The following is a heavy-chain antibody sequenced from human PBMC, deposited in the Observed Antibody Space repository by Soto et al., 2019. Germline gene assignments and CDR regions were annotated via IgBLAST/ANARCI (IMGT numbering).Heavy chain of an antibody. J-gene: IGHJ4*02. CDR1: GFTFTSYW. V-gene: IGHV3-74*01. CDR3: ARAIAVAGTGGFY. D-gene: IGHD6-19*01. Sequence: EVQLVESGGGLVQPRGSLRLSCAASGFTFTSYWMHWVRQAPGKGLVWVSRIDTDGSTTSYADAVKGRFTISRDNAKNTLYLQMSSLRAEDTAVYYCARAIAVAGTGGFYWGQGILVTVSS. CDR2: IDTDGSTT.